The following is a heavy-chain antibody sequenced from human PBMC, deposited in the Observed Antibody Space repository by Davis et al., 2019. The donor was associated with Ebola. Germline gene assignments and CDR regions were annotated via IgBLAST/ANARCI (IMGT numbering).Heavy chain of an antibody. D-gene: IGHD1-26*01. J-gene: IGHJ4*02. CDR1: GYTFTDYF. V-gene: IGHV1-2*02. Sequence: ASVKVSCKTSGYTFTDYFIHWVRQAPGQGLEWIGWINPNSGATNYAQRFRGRVTMTGDTSITTTYMELNRLTSDDTAFYYCARKSGDLDSWGQGTLVTVSS. CDR2: INPNSGAT. CDR3: ARKSGDLDS.